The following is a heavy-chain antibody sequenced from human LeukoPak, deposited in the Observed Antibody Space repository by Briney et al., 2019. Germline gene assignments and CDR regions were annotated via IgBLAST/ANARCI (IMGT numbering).Heavy chain of an antibody. CDR3: ARPAAAAAAFCDY. Sequence: GGSLRLSCAASGFTFSSYGMHWVRQAPGKGLEWVAVISYDGSNKYYADSVKGRFTISRDNSKNTLYLQMNSLRAEDTAVYYCARPAAAAAAFCDYWGQGTLVIVSS. D-gene: IGHD6-25*01. CDR1: GFTFSSYG. J-gene: IGHJ4*02. CDR2: ISYDGSNK. V-gene: IGHV3-30*03.